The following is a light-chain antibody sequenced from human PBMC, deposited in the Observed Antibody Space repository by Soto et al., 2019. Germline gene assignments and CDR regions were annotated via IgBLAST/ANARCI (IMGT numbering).Light chain of an antibody. CDR2: GAS. CDR3: QQYNNWPPWT. Sequence: EIVMTQSPATLSVSPGERATLSCRASQSVSSNLAWYQQKPGQAPRLLIYGASTRATGIPARFSGSGSGTEFPLTISSLQSEDVTVYYCQQYNNWPPWTFGQGTKVDIK. J-gene: IGKJ1*01. CDR1: QSVSSN. V-gene: IGKV3-15*01.